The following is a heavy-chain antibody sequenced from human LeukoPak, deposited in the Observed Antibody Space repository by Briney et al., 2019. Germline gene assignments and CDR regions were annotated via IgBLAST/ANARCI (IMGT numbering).Heavy chain of an antibody. V-gene: IGHV4-59*11. D-gene: IGHD1-1*01. CDR3: ARDVGTASFDY. Sequence: SETLSLTCTVSGGSISSHYWSWIRQPPGKGLGWIGYIYYSGSTNYNPSLKSRVTISVDTSKNQFSLKLSSVTAADTAVYYCARDVGTASFDYWGQGALVTVSS. J-gene: IGHJ4*02. CDR1: GGSISSHY. CDR2: IYYSGST.